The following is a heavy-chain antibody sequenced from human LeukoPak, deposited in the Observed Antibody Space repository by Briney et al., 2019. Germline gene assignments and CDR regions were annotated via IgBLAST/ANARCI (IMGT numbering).Heavy chain of an antibody. J-gene: IGHJ4*02. D-gene: IGHD2-2*03. Sequence: PSETLSLTCTVSGGSISSYYWRWIRQPAGKGGEWIGRIYTSGSTNYNPSLKSRVTMSVDTSKNQFSLKLSSVTAADTAVHYCARDGYCSSTSCYPFDYWGQGTLVTVSS. CDR1: GGSISSYY. V-gene: IGHV4-4*07. CDR3: ARDGYCSSTSCYPFDY. CDR2: IYTSGST.